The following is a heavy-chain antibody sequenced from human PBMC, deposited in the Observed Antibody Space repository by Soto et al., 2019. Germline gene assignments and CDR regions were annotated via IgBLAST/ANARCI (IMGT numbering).Heavy chain of an antibody. CDR3: ARKQFNTSAGEVDAYDI. Sequence: HPGGSLRLSCAATGFTFSDYGIHWVRQAPGKGLEWASFIWYHGSNKYYADSVEGRFTISRDNSKNTVYLQMNSLRAEDTAVYYCARKQFNTSAGEVDAYDIWGRGTMVTVSS. D-gene: IGHD3-16*01. CDR1: GFTFSDYG. J-gene: IGHJ3*02. V-gene: IGHV3-33*01. CDR2: IWYHGSNK.